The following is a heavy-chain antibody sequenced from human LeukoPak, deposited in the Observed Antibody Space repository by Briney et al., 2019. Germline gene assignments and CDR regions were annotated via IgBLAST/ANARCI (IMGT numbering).Heavy chain of an antibody. CDR1: GYSISSGYY. D-gene: IGHD5-24*01. J-gene: IGHJ4*02. Sequence: SETLSLTCTVSGYSISSGYYWGWIRQPPGKGLEWIGSIYHSGSTYYNPSLKSRVTISVDTSKNQFSLKLSSVTAADTAVYYCARQPRGRDGYNFAYFDYWGQGTLVTVSS. CDR3: ARQPRGRDGYNFAYFDY. CDR2: IYHSGST. V-gene: IGHV4-38-2*02.